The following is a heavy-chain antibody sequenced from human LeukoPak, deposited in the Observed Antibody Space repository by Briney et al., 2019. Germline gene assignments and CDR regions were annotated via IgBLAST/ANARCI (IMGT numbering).Heavy chain of an antibody. CDR2: INWNGGST. CDR1: GFTFDDYG. D-gene: IGHD5-12*01. V-gene: IGHV3-20*04. Sequence: PGGSLRLSCAASGFTFDDYGMSWVRQAPGKGLECVSGINWNGGSTGYADSVKGRFTISRDNADYSLFLHMNNLKVEDTAVYYCAREYSSLDRFDYWGQGTVVTVSS. J-gene: IGHJ4*02. CDR3: AREYSSLDRFDY.